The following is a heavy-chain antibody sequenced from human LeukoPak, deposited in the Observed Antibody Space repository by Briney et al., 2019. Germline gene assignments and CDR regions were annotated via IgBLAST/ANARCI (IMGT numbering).Heavy chain of an antibody. D-gene: IGHD6-6*01. CDR2: IWYDGSNK. CDR1: GFTFSSYG. J-gene: IGHJ4*02. V-gene: IGHV3-33*06. CDR3: AKVKGIAARPTLYYFDY. Sequence: GGSLRLSCAASGFTFSSYGMHWVRQAPGKGLEWVAVIWYDGSNKYYADSVKGRFTISRDNSKNTLYLQMNSLRAEDTAVYYCAKVKGIAARPTLYYFDYWGQGTLVTVSS.